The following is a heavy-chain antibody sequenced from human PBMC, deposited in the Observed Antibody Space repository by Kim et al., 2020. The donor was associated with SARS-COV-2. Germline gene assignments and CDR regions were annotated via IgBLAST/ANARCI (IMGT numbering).Heavy chain of an antibody. CDR2: INGDGSST. CDR1: GFIFSSSW. J-gene: IGHJ4*02. V-gene: IGHV3-74*01. Sequence: GGSLRLSCAASGFIFSSSWMHWVRQAPGKGLVWVSRINGDGSSTDYADSVKGRFTISRDNAKNTLYLQMNSLRDEDTAVYYCARVNYDILTGTRIGLDYWGQGILVTVSS. D-gene: IGHD3-9*01. CDR3: ARVNYDILTGTRIGLDY.